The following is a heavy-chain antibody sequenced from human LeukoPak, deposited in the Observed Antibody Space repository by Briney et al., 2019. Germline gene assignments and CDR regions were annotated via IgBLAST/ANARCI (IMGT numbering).Heavy chain of an antibody. Sequence: SSETLSLTCTVSGGSISSGGYYWSWIRQHPGKGLGWIGYIYYSGSTYYNPSLKSRVTISVDTSKNQFSLKLSSVTAADTAVYYCARDGGYGSGSALWGQGTLITVSS. CDR1: GGSISSGGYY. J-gene: IGHJ4*02. D-gene: IGHD3-10*01. CDR2: IYYSGST. CDR3: ARDGGYGSGSAL. V-gene: IGHV4-31*03.